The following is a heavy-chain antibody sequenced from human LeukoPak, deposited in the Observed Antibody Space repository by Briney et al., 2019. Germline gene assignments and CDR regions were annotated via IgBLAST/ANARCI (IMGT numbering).Heavy chain of an antibody. CDR3: ARSSRDYVWVRFDY. Sequence: GSSVKVSCKASGGTFSSYAISWVRQAPGQGLEWMGGIIPIFGTANYAQKFQGRVTITTDESTSTAYMELSSLRSEDTAVYYCARSSRDYVWVRFDYWGQGSLVTVSS. CDR2: IIPIFGTA. D-gene: IGHD3-16*01. CDR1: GGTFSSYA. V-gene: IGHV1-69*05. J-gene: IGHJ4*02.